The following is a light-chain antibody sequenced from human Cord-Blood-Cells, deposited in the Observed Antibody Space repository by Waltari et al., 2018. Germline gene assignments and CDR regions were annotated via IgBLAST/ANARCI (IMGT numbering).Light chain of an antibody. CDR2: DAS. CDR3: QQRSNWPWT. Sequence: EIVLTQSPATLSLSPGERATLPCRASQRVRSYFAWYQQTPGQATTLLIYDASNRATGIPDRFSGSGSGTDFTLTISSRGPEDFAVYYCQQRSNWPWTFGQGTKVEIK. V-gene: IGKV3-11*01. J-gene: IGKJ1*01. CDR1: QRVRSY.